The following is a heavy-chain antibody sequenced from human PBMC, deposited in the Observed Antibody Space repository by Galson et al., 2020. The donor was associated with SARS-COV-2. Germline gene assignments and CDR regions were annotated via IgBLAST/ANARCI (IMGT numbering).Heavy chain of an antibody. D-gene: IGHD6-19*01. CDR1: GYTYTSYG. CDR2: ISPYNGNT. J-gene: IGHJ6*02. CDR3: ARVLCGWFCGMDV. Sequence: ASVKVSCQASGYTYTSYGISWVRQAPGQGLAWMGWISPYNGNTHYAQKLQGRVTMHTDTSTSTAYMDLRSLRSDDTAVYYCARVLCGWFCGMDVWGQGTTVTVSS. V-gene: IGHV1-18*04.